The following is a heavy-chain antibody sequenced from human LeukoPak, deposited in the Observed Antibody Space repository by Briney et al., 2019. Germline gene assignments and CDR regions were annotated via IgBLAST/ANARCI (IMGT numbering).Heavy chain of an antibody. CDR3: ARDLMEGYCVNGVCYKYGFDI. CDR1: GGTFSSYA. D-gene: IGHD2-8*01. V-gene: IGHV1-69*13. CDR2: IIPIFGTA. J-gene: IGHJ3*02. Sequence: ASVKVSCKASGGTFSSYAISWVRQAPGQGLEWMGGIIPIFGTANYAQKFQGRVTITADESTSTAYMELSRLRSDDTAMYYCARDLMEGYCVNGVCYKYGFDIWGQGTMVTVSS.